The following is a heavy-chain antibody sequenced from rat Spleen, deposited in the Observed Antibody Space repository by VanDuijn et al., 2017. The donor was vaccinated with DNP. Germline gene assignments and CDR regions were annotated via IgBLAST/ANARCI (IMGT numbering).Heavy chain of an antibody. CDR2: ITYDGDNT. CDR1: GFTFSDYY. Sequence: EVQLVESGGGLVQPGRSLKLSCAASGFTFSDYYMAWVRQAPTKGLEWVAYITYDGDNTYYRDSVTGRFTISRDNAKSTLYLQMNSLRSEDMATYYCARHVLPLRVWDYWGQGVMVTVSS. J-gene: IGHJ2*01. D-gene: IGHD4-1*01. V-gene: IGHV5-22*01. CDR3: ARHVLPLRVWDY.